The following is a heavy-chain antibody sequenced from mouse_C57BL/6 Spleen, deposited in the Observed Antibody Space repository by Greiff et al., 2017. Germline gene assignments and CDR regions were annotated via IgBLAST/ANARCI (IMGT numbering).Heavy chain of an antibody. CDR3: ARWGLRREGYFDY. J-gene: IGHJ2*01. CDR1: GYAFSSYW. D-gene: IGHD2-2*01. V-gene: IGHV1-80*01. CDR2: IYPGDGDT. Sequence: QVQLKQSGAELVKPGASVKISCKASGYAFSSYWMNWVKQRPGKGLEWIGQIYPGDGDTNYNGKFKGKATLTADKSSSTAYMQLSSLTSEDSAVYFCARWGLRREGYFDYWGQGTTLTVSS.